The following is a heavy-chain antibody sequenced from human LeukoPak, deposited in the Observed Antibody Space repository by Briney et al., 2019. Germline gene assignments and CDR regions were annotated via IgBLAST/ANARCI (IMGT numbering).Heavy chain of an antibody. J-gene: IGHJ5*02. CDR2: IYPSGST. Sequence: SETLSLTCTVSGGSIISYYWSWIRQPAGKGLEWIGHIYPSGSTNYNPSLKSRVSMSVDTSKNQFSLKLSSVTAADTAVYYCARGGHDYGDSTTFYNWFDPWGQGTLVTVSS. CDR3: ARGGHDYGDSTTFYNWFDP. V-gene: IGHV4-4*07. D-gene: IGHD4-17*01. CDR1: GGSIISYY.